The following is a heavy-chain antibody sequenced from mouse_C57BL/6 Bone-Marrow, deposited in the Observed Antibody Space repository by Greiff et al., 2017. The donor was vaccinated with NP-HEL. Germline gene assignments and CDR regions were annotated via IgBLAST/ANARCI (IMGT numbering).Heavy chain of an antibody. Sequence: QVQLQQSGAELMKPGASVKLSCKATGYTFTGYWIEWVKQRPGHGLEWIGEILPGSGSTNYNEKFKGKATFTADTSSNTAYMQLSSLTTEDSAIYYCARMGGGAPGGRDGSGGDAMDYWGQGTSVTVSS. CDR1: GYTFTGYW. J-gene: IGHJ4*01. V-gene: IGHV1-9*01. CDR3: ARMGGGAPGGRDGSGGDAMDY. CDR2: ILPGSGST. D-gene: IGHD1-1*01.